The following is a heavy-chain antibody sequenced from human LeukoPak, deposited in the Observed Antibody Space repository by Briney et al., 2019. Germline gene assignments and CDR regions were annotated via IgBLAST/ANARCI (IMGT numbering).Heavy chain of an antibody. Sequence: GGSLRLSCAPSGFTFSSYVIHWVRQAPGKGLAWVAFIRHDGSNKYSAVYVKGRFTISRDNSKSTLYLQMNSLRDEDTAVYYCAKGSKTLLFKRDHYIDVWGKGTTVTISS. J-gene: IGHJ6*03. CDR2: IRHDGSNK. CDR3: AKGSKTLLFKRDHYIDV. D-gene: IGHD2-21*02. CDR1: GFTFSSYV. V-gene: IGHV3-30*02.